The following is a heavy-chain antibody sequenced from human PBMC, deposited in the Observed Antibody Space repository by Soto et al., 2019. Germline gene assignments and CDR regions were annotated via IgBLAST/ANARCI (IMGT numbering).Heavy chain of an antibody. CDR3: ARDYCGGDCYIDAFDI. V-gene: IGHV6-1*01. J-gene: IGHJ3*02. D-gene: IGHD2-21*02. Sequence: SQTLCRACASSGDSVATNSAAWNWIRQSPSRGLEWLGRTYYRSKWYNDYAVSVKSRITINPDTSKNQFSLQLNSVTPEDTAVYYCARDYCGGDCYIDAFDIWGQGTMVTVSS. CDR2: TYYRSKWYN. CDR1: GDSVATNSAA.